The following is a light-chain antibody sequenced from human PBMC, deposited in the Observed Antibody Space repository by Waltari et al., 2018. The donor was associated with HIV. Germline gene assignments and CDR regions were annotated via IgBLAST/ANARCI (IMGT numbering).Light chain of an antibody. J-gene: IGKJ1*01. CDR1: QTIRNSH. CDR3: QQCSRSPWT. CDR2: GTS. Sequence: EIVLTQSPATLSLSPGERATLSCRASQTIRNSHLVWYQQKSGQAPSLLIYGTSTRATAVPDRFTGSGSGTNFTLTVSRLEPEDFAVYYCQQCSRSPWTFGQGTKVEIK. V-gene: IGKV3-20*01.